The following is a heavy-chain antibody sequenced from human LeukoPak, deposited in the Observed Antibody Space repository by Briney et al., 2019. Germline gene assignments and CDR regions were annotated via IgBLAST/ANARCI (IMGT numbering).Heavy chain of an antibody. Sequence: SETLSLTCAVYGGSFSGYYWSWIRQPPGKGLEWIGEINHSGSTNYNPSLKSRVTISVDTSKNQFSLELSSVTAADTAVYYCARGRYSSGWWGDYWGQGTLVTVSS. V-gene: IGHV4-34*01. J-gene: IGHJ4*02. CDR3: ARGRYSSGWWGDY. CDR2: INHSGST. CDR1: GGSFSGYY. D-gene: IGHD6-19*01.